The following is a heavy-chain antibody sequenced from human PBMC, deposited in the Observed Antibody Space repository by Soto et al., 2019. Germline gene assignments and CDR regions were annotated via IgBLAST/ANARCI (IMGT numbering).Heavy chain of an antibody. CDR1: GGSISSGDYY. CDR2: IYYSGNT. V-gene: IGHV4-30-4*01. Sequence: QVQLQESGPGLVKPSQTLSLTCTVSGGSISSGDYYWSWIRQPPGKGLEWIGYIYYSGNTNYSPSLKSRVTISVDTSKNQFSLKLRSVTAADTAVYYCAGEGVIIKGFDYWGQGTLVTVSS. J-gene: IGHJ4*02. CDR3: AGEGVIIKGFDY. D-gene: IGHD3-10*01.